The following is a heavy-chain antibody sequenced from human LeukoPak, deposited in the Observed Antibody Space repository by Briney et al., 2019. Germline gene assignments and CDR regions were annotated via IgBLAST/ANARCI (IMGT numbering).Heavy chain of an antibody. Sequence: SETLSLTCTVSGGSISSGGYYWSWIRQHPGKGLEWIGYIYYSGSTYYNPSLKSRVTISVDTSKNQFSLKLSSVTAADTAVYYCARSGHFYYYGMDVWGQGTTVTVSS. V-gene: IGHV4-31*03. CDR3: ARSGHFYYYGMDV. CDR2: IYYSGST. J-gene: IGHJ6*02. CDR1: GGSISSGGYY. D-gene: IGHD6-25*01.